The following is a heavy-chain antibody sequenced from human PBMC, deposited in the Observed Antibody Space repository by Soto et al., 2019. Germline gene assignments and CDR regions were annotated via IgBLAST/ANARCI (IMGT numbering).Heavy chain of an antibody. D-gene: IGHD2-8*01. CDR3: ARGIICTNGVCYETLDWFDP. CDR2: ISAYNGNT. V-gene: IGHV1-18*01. Sequence: ASVKVSCKASGYTFTSYGISWVRQAPGQGLEWMGWISAYNGNTNYAQKLQGRVTMTTDTSTSTAYMELRSLRSDDTAVYYCARGIICTNGVCYETLDWFDPWGQGTLVTVSS. J-gene: IGHJ5*02. CDR1: GYTFTSYG.